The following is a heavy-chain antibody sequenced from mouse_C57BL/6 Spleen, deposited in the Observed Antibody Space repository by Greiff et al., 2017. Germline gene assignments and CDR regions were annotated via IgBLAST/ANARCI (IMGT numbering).Heavy chain of an antibody. CDR1: GFNIKNTY. J-gene: IGHJ2*01. CDR3: AREAEQVPYYFDY. Sequence: VHVKQSVAELVRPGASVKLSCTASGFNIKNTYMHWVKQRPEQGLEWIGRIDPANGNTKYAPKFQGKATITADTSSNTAYLQLSSLTSEDTAIYYGAREAEQVPYYFDYWGQGTTLTVSS. CDR2: IDPANGNT. V-gene: IGHV14-3*01.